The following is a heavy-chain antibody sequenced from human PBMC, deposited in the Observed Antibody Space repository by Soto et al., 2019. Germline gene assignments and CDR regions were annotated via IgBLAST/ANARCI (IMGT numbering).Heavy chain of an antibody. V-gene: IGHV4-39*01. D-gene: IGHD3-9*01. Sequence: PSETLSLTCTVSGGSVSSSSYYWGWVRQPPGKGLEWIGSVSYSGSPYYNPSLESRVTISVDKSKSPFSLKLMSLSAADTAVYYCGRLEGLATISCYFDYWGEGALVTVSS. CDR2: VSYSGSP. J-gene: IGHJ4*02. CDR3: GRLEGLATISCYFDY. CDR1: GGSVSSSSYY.